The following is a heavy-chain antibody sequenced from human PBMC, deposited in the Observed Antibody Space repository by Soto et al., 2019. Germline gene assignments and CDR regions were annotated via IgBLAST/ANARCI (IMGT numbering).Heavy chain of an antibody. Sequence: EVQLLESGGGLVQPGGSLRLSCAASGFTFSSYAMSWVRQAPGKGLEWVSAISGSGGSTYYADSVKGRFTISRDNFKNTLYLQMNSLRAEDTAVYYCAKDYYDSSGYYDYWGQGTLVTVSS. V-gene: IGHV3-23*01. CDR2: ISGSGGST. D-gene: IGHD3-22*01. J-gene: IGHJ4*02. CDR3: AKDYYDSSGYYDY. CDR1: GFTFSSYA.